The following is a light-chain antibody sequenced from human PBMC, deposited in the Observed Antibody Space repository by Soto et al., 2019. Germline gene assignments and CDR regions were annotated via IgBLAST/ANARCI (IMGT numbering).Light chain of an antibody. CDR3: QQYNNRPS. Sequence: EVVMTQSPATLSVSPGERATLSCRASQTVSRNLAWYQQRPGQAPRILIYDISNRATGVPGRFSGSGSKTEFTLTIRSLQSEYSAYYFYQQYNNRPSFGQGTRLEIK. CDR2: DIS. V-gene: IGKV3-15*01. CDR1: QTVSRN. J-gene: IGKJ5*01.